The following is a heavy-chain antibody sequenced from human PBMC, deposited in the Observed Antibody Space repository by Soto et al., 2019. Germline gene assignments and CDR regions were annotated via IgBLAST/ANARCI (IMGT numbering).Heavy chain of an antibody. CDR3: ARIFGSSGYSLTVGFDI. CDR2: IYAPGTKT. J-gene: IGHJ3*02. CDR1: GFTFSDYD. Sequence: GGSLRLSCAASGFTFSDYDMTWVRQAPGKGLEWVSDIYAPGTKTYYADSVKGRLTISRDNSKNTVYLQMDSLRADDTAVYYCARIFGSSGYSLTVGFDIWGPGTMVTVSS. V-gene: IGHV3-23*05. D-gene: IGHD3-22*01.